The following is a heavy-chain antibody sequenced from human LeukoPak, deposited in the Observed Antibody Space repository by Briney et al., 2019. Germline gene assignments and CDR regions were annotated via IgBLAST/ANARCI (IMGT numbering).Heavy chain of an antibody. J-gene: IGHJ4*02. Sequence: GGSLRLSCAASGFTISSNYMSWVRQAPGKGLEWVSVLYSGGSTYYADSVKGRFIISRDNSKNTVYLQMSSLRAENTAVYYCARDPRGAAALRGDYYFDSWGQGTLVTVSS. V-gene: IGHV3-53*01. CDR1: GFTISSNY. D-gene: IGHD6-13*01. CDR3: ARDPRGAAALRGDYYFDS. CDR2: LYSGGST.